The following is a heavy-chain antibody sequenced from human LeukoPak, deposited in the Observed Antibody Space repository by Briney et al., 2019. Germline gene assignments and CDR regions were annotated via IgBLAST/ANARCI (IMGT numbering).Heavy chain of an antibody. J-gene: IGHJ4*02. D-gene: IGHD2-21*01. Sequence: PGGSLRLSCAASGFTFSSYSMNWVRQAPGKGLEWVSSISSSSGYIYYADSVKGQFTISRDNAKNSLYLQMNSLRVEDTAVYYCVRESIRGTRDFDYWGQGTLVTVSS. CDR3: VRESIRGTRDFDY. CDR2: ISSSSGYI. CDR1: GFTFSSYS. V-gene: IGHV3-21*01.